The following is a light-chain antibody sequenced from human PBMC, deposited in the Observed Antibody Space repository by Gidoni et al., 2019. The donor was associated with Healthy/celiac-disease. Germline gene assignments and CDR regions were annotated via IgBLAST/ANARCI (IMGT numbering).Light chain of an antibody. CDR3: QQRSNWPSGGVT. CDR1: QSVSSY. CDR2: DAS. Sequence: EIVLTQSPATLSLSPGERATLSCRASQSVSSYLAWYQQEPGQAPRLLIYDASNRATGIPARFSGSGSGTDFTLTISSLEPEDFAVYYCQQRSNWPSGGVTFGQGTRLEIK. V-gene: IGKV3-11*01. J-gene: IGKJ5*01.